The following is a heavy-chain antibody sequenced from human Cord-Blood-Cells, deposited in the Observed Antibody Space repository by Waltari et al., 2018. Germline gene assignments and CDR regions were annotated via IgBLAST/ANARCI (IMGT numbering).Heavy chain of an antibody. CDR1: GGTFSSYA. V-gene: IGHV1-69*01. D-gene: IGHD3-10*01. CDR2: IIPIFGTA. Sequence: QVQLVQSGAEVKKPGSSVKVSCKASGGTFSSYAISWVRQAPGKGLEWMGGIIPIFGTANYAQKFKGRVTITADESTSTAYMELSSLRSEDTAVYYCARESYYYGSGSYYFDYWGQGTLVTVSS. J-gene: IGHJ4*02. CDR3: ARESYYYGSGSYYFDY.